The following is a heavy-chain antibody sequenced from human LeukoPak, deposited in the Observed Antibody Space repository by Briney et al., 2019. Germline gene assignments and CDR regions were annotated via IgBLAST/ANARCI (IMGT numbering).Heavy chain of an antibody. CDR3: AAQPDY. CDR2: IYHSGST. CDR1: GGSISSYY. V-gene: IGHV4-59*04. J-gene: IGHJ4*02. Sequence: SETLSLTCTVSGGSISSYYWSWIRQPPGKGLEWIGSIYHSGSTYYNPSLKSRVTISVDTSKNQFSLKLSSVTAADTAVYYCAAQPDYWGQGTLVTVSS. D-gene: IGHD1-14*01.